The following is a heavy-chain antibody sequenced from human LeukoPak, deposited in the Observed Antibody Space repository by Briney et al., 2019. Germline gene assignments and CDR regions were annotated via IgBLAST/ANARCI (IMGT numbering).Heavy chain of an antibody. V-gene: IGHV3-30*02. CDR2: IRYDGSNK. CDR3: ARGGPTTVTLDY. Sequence: GGSLRFSCAASGFTFSSYGMHWVRQAPVKGLEWVAFIRYDGSNKYYADSVKGRFTISRDNSKHTLYLQMNSLRAEDTAVYYCARGGPTTVTLDYWGQGTLVTVSS. CDR1: GFTFSSYG. D-gene: IGHD4-17*01. J-gene: IGHJ4*02.